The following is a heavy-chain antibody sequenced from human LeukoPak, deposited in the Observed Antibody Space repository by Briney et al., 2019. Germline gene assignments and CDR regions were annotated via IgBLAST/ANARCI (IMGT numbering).Heavy chain of an antibody. CDR3: ARDRYCSSTSCNRYYYHGMDV. V-gene: IGHV4-34*01. J-gene: IGHJ6*02. CDR2: INHSGST. D-gene: IGHD2-2*01. CDR1: GGSFSGYY. Sequence: PSETLSLTCGVYGGSFSGYYWSWIRQPSGKGLEWIGDINHSGSTNYNPSLKSRVTISVDPSKSQFSLRLSSMTAADTAVYYCARDRYCSSTSCNRYYYHGMDVWGQGTTVTVSS.